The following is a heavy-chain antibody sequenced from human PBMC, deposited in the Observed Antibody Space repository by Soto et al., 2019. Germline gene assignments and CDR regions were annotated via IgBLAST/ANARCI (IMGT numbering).Heavy chain of an antibody. V-gene: IGHV4-61*08. CDR3: ARQPAVYATGWFDP. Sequence: PSETLSLTCTVSGGSVSSGDSYWSWIRQPPGKGLEWIAYITYSGNTKCNPSLKSRVTISVDTSKNQLSLKMNSVTAADTAVYRCARQPAVYATGWFDPWGQGILVTVSS. J-gene: IGHJ5*02. D-gene: IGHD2-8*01. CDR1: GGSVSSGDSY. CDR2: ITYSGNT.